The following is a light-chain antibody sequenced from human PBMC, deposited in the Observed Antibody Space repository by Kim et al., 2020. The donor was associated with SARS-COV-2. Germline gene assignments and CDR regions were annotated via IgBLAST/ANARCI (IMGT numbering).Light chain of an antibody. CDR1: QDIRNG. J-gene: IGKJ1*01. Sequence: DIQMTQSPSSLSASVGDRVTITCRASQDIRNGLGWYQQRPGTAPKCLIYGASSLQSGVPSRFSGSGSGTEFTLTISSLQPEDFATYYCLQHNSHPRTFGQGTKVDIK. CDR2: GAS. CDR3: LQHNSHPRT. V-gene: IGKV1-17*01.